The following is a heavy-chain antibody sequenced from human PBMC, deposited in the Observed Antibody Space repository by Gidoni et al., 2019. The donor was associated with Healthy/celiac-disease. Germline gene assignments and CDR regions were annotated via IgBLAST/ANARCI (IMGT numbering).Heavy chain of an antibody. CDR3: ARAAGDRWYFDL. D-gene: IGHD7-27*01. V-gene: IGHV3-7*01. CDR1: GFTFSSYW. CDR2: IKQEGSEK. J-gene: IGHJ2*01. Sequence: EVQLVESGGGLVQPGGSLSLSCAASGFTFSSYWMSWVRQAPGKGLEWVANIKQEGSEKYYVVSVKGRFTISRDNAKNSLYLQMNSLRAEDTAVYYCARAAGDRWYFDLWGRGTLVTVSS.